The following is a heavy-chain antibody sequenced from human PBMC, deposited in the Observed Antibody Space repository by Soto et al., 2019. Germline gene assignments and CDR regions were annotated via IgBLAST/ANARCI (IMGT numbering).Heavy chain of an antibody. Sequence: SETLSLTCTVSGGPISSYYWSWIRQPPGKGLEWIGYIYYSGSTNYNPSLKSRVTISVDTSRNQFSLKLNSVTAADTAVYYCARVIGYPLGFDPWGQGTLVTVSS. CDR3: ARVIGYPLGFDP. J-gene: IGHJ5*02. V-gene: IGHV4-59*01. CDR2: IYYSGST. CDR1: GGPISSYY. D-gene: IGHD2-2*03.